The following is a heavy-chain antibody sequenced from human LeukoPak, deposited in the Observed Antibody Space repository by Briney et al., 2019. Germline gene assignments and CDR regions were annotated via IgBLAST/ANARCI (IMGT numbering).Heavy chain of an antibody. Sequence: TGGSLRLSCAAFGFTFSSYGMHWVRQAPGKGLEWVAVISYDGSNKYYADSVKGRFTISRDNSKNTLYLQMNSLRAEDTAVYYCASSPGVITIFGVVSDYWGQGTLVTVSS. CDR2: ISYDGSNK. D-gene: IGHD3-3*01. J-gene: IGHJ4*02. CDR3: ASSPGVITIFGVVSDY. CDR1: GFTFSSYG. V-gene: IGHV3-30*03.